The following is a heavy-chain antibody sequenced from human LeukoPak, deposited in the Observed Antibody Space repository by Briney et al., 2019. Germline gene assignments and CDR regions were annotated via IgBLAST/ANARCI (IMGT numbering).Heavy chain of an antibody. CDR1: GFTFSSYA. D-gene: IGHD2-15*01. Sequence: GGSLRLSCAASGFTFSSYAMHWVRQAPGKGLEWVAVISYDGSNKYYADSVKGRFTISRDNSKSTLYLQMNSLRAEDTAVYYCARVGYCSGGSCYSFDYWGQGTLVTVSS. CDR2: ISYDGSNK. J-gene: IGHJ4*02. V-gene: IGHV3-30*04. CDR3: ARVGYCSGGSCYSFDY.